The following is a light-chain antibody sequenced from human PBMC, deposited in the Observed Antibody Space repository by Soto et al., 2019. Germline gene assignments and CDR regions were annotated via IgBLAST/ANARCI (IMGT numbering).Light chain of an antibody. Sequence: QSVLTQPASVSGSPGQSITISCTGTSSDVGGYNFVSWYQQHPGKAPKLMIYDVSNRPSGVSDRFSGSKSGNPASLTIFGLQAEDEADYYCSSYATSIPEVFGTGTKVTVL. CDR3: SSYATSIPEV. V-gene: IGLV2-14*03. J-gene: IGLJ1*01. CDR1: SSDVGGYNF. CDR2: DVS.